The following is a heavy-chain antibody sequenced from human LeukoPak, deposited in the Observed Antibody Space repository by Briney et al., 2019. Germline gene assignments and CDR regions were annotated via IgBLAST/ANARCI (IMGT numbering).Heavy chain of an antibody. J-gene: IGHJ3*02. Sequence: GSLRLSCAASGFTFSSYEMNWVRQAPGKGLEWVSYISSSGSTIYYADSVKGRFTISRDNAKNSLYLQMNSLRAEDTAVYYCARDYSSGWYDAFDIWGQGTMVTVSS. V-gene: IGHV3-48*03. CDR3: ARDYSSGWYDAFDI. D-gene: IGHD6-19*01. CDR1: GFTFSSYE. CDR2: ISSSGSTI.